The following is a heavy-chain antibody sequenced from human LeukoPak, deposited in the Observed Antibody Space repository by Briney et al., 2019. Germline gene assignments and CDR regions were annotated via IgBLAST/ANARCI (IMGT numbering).Heavy chain of an antibody. V-gene: IGHV4-4*07. CDR1: GGSISSYY. CDR2: IYTSGST. J-gene: IGHJ4*02. CDR3: AREVVPAVFDY. Sequence: PSETLSLTCTVSGGSISSYYWSWIRQPAGKGLEWIGRIYTSGSTNYNPSLKGRVTISVDKSKNQFSLKLSSVTAADTAVYYCAREVVPAVFDYWGQGTLVTVSS. D-gene: IGHD2-2*01.